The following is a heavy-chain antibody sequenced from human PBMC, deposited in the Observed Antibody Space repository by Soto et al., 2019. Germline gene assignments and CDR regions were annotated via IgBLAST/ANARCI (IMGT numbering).Heavy chain of an antibody. CDR3: ARGSLAAAGTVDY. V-gene: IGHV4-34*01. J-gene: IGHJ4*02. CDR2: INHSGST. CDR1: GGSFSGYY. Sequence: SETLSLTCAVYGGSFSGYYWSWIRQPPGKGLEWIGEINHSGSTNYNPSPKSRVTISVDTSKNQFSLKLSSVTAADTAVYYCARGSLAAAGTVDYWGQGTLVTVSS. D-gene: IGHD6-13*01.